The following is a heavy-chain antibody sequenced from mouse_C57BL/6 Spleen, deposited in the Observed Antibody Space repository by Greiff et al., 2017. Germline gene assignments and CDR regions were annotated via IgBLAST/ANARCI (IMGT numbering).Heavy chain of an antibody. D-gene: IGHD3-2*02. J-gene: IGHJ1*03. CDR1: GYSITSGYY. CDR2: ISYDGSN. CDR3: AREAQWYFDV. Sequence: EVKLQESGPGLVKPSQSLSLTCSVTGYSITSGYYWNWIRQFPGNKLEWMGYISYDGSNNYNPSLKNRISITRDTSKNQFFLKLNSVTTEDTATYYCAREAQWYFDVWGTGTTVTVSS. V-gene: IGHV3-6*01.